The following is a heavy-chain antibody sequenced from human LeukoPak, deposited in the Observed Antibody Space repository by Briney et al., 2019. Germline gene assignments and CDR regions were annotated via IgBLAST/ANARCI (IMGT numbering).Heavy chain of an antibody. D-gene: IGHD3-10*01. Sequence: PGGSLRLSCAASGFTFSSYAMSWVRQAPGKGLEWVSAISGSGGSTYYADSVKGRFTISRDNSKNTLYLQMNSLGAEDTAVYYCAKAGGLLMVRGVIPYWYFDLWGRGTLVTVSS. CDR1: GFTFSSYA. CDR2: ISGSGGST. CDR3: AKAGGLLMVRGVIPYWYFDL. V-gene: IGHV3-23*01. J-gene: IGHJ2*01.